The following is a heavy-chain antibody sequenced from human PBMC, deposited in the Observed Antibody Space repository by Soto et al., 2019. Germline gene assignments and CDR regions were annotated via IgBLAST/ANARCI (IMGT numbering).Heavy chain of an antibody. CDR2: IYYSGST. D-gene: IGHD6-19*01. Sequence: QVQLQESGPGLVKPSETLSLTCTVSGGSISSYYWSWIRQPPGKGLEWIGYIYYSGSTNYNPSLKSRVTISVDTSKNPFSLKLSSVTAADTAVDYCARQQWLVLNAFDIWGQGTMVTVSS. V-gene: IGHV4-59*01. J-gene: IGHJ3*02. CDR3: ARQQWLVLNAFDI. CDR1: GGSISSYY.